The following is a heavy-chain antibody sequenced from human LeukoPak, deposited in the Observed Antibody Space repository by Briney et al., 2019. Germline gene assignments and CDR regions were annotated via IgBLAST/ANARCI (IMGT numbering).Heavy chain of an antibody. CDR2: ISSSGSTI. V-gene: IGHV3-48*04. CDR3: AREHYGSGSYSTAFDY. Sequence: GGSLRLSCAAAGFTFSDYGMNWVRQAPGKGLEWVSYISSSGSTIYYADSVKGRFTISRDNAKNSLYLQMNSLRAEDTAVYYCAREHYGSGSYSTAFDYWGQGTLVTVSS. J-gene: IGHJ4*02. CDR1: GFTFSDYG. D-gene: IGHD3-10*01.